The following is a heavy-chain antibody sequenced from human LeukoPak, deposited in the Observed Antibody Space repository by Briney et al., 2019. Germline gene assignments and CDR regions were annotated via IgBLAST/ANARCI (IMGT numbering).Heavy chain of an antibody. J-gene: IGHJ3*02. CDR3: ARDLYHYGSSGSRGTFDI. CDR2: INPNSGGT. CDR1: GYTFTGYY. Sequence: ASVKVSRKASGYTFTGYYIHWVRQAPGQGLEWMGWINPNSGGTNSAQKFQGRVTMTRDTSISTAYMELSRLRSDDTAVYYCARDLYHYGSSGSRGTFDIWGQGTMVTVSS. D-gene: IGHD3-22*01. V-gene: IGHV1-2*02.